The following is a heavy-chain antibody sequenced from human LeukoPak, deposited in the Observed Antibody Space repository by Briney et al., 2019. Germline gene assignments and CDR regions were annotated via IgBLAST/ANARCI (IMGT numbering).Heavy chain of an antibody. CDR2: ISSSSSTI. V-gene: IGHV3-48*04. J-gene: IGHJ4*02. CDR3: ARDGGITMVRGVIMEPEMEFDY. Sequence: GGSLRLSCVASGFTFRSYAMNWVRQAPGKGLEWVSYISSSSSTIYYADSVKGRFTISRDNAKNSLYLQMNSLRAEDTAVYYCARDGGITMVRGVIMEPEMEFDYWGQGTLVTVSS. CDR1: GFTFRSYA. D-gene: IGHD3-10*01.